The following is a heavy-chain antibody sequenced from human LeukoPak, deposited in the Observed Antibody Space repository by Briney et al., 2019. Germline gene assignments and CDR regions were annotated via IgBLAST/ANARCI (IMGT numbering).Heavy chain of an antibody. Sequence: PGRSLRLSCAASGFTFSNYGMHWVRQAPGKGLEWVAVIWYDGSNKYYADSVKGRFTISRDNSKNTLYLQMKSLRAEGTAVYYCAKDRDTAMEIDYWGQGTLVTV. CDR2: IWYDGSNK. D-gene: IGHD5-18*01. CDR3: AKDRDTAMEIDY. CDR1: GFTFSNYG. J-gene: IGHJ4*02. V-gene: IGHV3-33*06.